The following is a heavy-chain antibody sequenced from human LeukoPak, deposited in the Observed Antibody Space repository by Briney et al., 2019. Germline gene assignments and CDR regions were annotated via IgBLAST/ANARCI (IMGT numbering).Heavy chain of an antibody. V-gene: IGHV3-33*06. CDR2: IWFDGSNR. Sequence: GRSLRLSCAASGFTFSNYGMRWVRQAPGRGLEWVAVIWFDGSNRSYVDSVKGRVTISRDNSKSTLYLQMNSLRVEDTAVYYCTKVRSGSSSWALRVFDYWGQGALVTVSS. D-gene: IGHD6-13*01. CDR1: GFTFSNYG. J-gene: IGHJ4*02. CDR3: TKVRSGSSSWALRVFDY.